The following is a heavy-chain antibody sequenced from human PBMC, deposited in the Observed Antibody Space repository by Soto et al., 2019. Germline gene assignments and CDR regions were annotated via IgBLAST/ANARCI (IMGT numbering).Heavy chain of an antibody. Sequence: SETLSLTCTVSGGSISSYYWSWIRQPPGKGLEWIGYIYYSGSTNYNPSLKSRVTISVDTSKNQFSLKLSSVAAADTAVYYCARGGYSYGYSLDYWGQGTLVTVSS. V-gene: IGHV4-59*01. J-gene: IGHJ4*02. D-gene: IGHD5-18*01. CDR1: GGSISSYY. CDR3: ARGGYSYGYSLDY. CDR2: IYYSGST.